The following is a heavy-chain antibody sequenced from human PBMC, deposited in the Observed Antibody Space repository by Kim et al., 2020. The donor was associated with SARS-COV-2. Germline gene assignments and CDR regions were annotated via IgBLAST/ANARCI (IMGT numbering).Heavy chain of an antibody. CDR3: ARALSSTGVYYYYYGMDV. CDR1: GFTFSSYS. J-gene: IGHJ6*02. D-gene: IGHD3-10*01. V-gene: IGHV3-48*02. Sequence: GGSLRLSCAASGFTFSSYSMNWVRQAPGKGLEWVSYISSSSSTIYYADSVKGRFTISRDNAKNSLYLQMNSLRDEDTAVYYCARALSSTGVYYYYYGMDVWGQGTTVTVSS. CDR2: ISSSSSTI.